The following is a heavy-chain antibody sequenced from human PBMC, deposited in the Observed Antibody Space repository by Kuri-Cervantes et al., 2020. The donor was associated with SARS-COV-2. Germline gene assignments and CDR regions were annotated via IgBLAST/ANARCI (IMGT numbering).Heavy chain of an antibody. D-gene: IGHD3-3*01. J-gene: IGHJ4*02. V-gene: IGHV1-2*02. Sequence: ASVKVSCKASGYTFTAHHIHWVRQAPGQGLEWVGWIDPNSGDKKYAQKLQGRVTLTRYTSISTLYMELNRLNYDDTAVYFCARESHPRPFWGDYPYFHQWGQGSLVTVSS. CDR2: IDPNSGDK. CDR1: GYTFTAHH. CDR3: ARESHPRPFWGDYPYFHQ.